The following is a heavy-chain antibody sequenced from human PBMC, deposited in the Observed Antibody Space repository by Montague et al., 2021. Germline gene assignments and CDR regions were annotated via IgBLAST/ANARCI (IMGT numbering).Heavy chain of an antibody. CDR2: TIHRGIS. CDR1: GGSLDGFY. J-gene: IGHJ4*02. CDR3: ARYLTGGYDE. Sequence: SETLSLTCAVYGGSLDGFYWTWIRQPPGKGLEWIGETIHRGISSYNPALKGRVTLSAETSKNQFSLRVTSVTAADTAVYFCARYLTGGYDEWGRGTLVTVSS. V-gene: IGHV4-34*12. D-gene: IGHD5-12*01.